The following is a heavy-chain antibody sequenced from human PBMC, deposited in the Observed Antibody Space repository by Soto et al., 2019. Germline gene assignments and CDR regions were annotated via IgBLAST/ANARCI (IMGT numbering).Heavy chain of an antibody. Sequence: GGSLILSCAASGFTFDDYTMHWVRQAPGKGLEWVSLISWDGGSTYYADSVKGRFTISRDNSKNSLYLQMNSLRTEDTALYYCAKEVVAAAGPDSPYYYYGMDVWGQGTTVTVS. D-gene: IGHD6-13*01. V-gene: IGHV3-43*01. CDR1: GFTFDDYT. CDR2: ISWDGGST. CDR3: AKEVVAAAGPDSPYYYYGMDV. J-gene: IGHJ6*02.